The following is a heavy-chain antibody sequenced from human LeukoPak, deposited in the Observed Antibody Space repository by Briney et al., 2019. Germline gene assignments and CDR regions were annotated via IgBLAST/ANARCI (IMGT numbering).Heavy chain of an antibody. CDR3: AKWELYSGFYYIDY. V-gene: IGHV3-23*01. J-gene: IGHJ4*02. Sequence: GGSLRLSCAASGFTFSSYAMSWVRQAPGKGLEWVSAISGSGGSTYYADSVKGRFAISRDNAKNSLYLQMNSLRAEDTAVYYCAKWELYSGFYYIDYWGQGTLATVSS. D-gene: IGHD1-26*01. CDR1: GFTFSSYA. CDR2: ISGSGGST.